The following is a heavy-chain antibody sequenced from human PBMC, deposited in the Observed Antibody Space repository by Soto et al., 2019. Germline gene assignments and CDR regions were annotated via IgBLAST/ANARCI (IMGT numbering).Heavy chain of an antibody. CDR3: ARDRGVAPPVAGNTHYYYYVDV. D-gene: IGHD6-19*01. CDR2: ISAYNGDT. V-gene: IGHV1-18*01. Sequence: QDQLVQSGGEVKKPGASVKVSCKASGYSFTNYGITWVRQAPGQGFEWMGWISAYNGDTNYAQKLQGRVTMTTDASTSKAYLELRSLSSDDAAVYYCARDRGVAPPVAGNTHYYYYVDVWGKGTTVTVSS. CDR1: GYSFTNYG. J-gene: IGHJ6*03.